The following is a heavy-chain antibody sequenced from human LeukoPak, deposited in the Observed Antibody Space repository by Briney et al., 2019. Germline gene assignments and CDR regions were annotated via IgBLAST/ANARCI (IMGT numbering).Heavy chain of an antibody. CDR2: MSGIGGSNT. CDR3: ARDWQLEDP. D-gene: IGHD6-6*01. J-gene: IGHJ5*02. Sequence: GGSLRLSCAASGFAFSSYAMSWVRQAPGKGLEWVSGMSGIGGSNTFYATSVKGRFTISRDNSKYTVYLQMHSLRVEDTAVYYCARDWQLEDPWGRGTLVTVSS. CDR1: GFAFSSYA. V-gene: IGHV3-23*01.